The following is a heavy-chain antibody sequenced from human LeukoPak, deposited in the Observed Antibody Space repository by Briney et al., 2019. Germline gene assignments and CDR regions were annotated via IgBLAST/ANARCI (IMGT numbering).Heavy chain of an antibody. CDR1: GFTFSDYY. CDR2: IYYTGT. Sequence: LRLSCAASGFTFSDYYMSWIRQSPGKGLEWIGYIYYTGTSYNPSLKSRVTISADTSKNQFSLKLISVTAADTAVYYCARDNADYDILTGYSYYFDYWGQGTLVTVSS. CDR3: ARDNADYDILTGYSYYFDY. J-gene: IGHJ4*02. V-gene: IGHV4-59*01. D-gene: IGHD3-9*01.